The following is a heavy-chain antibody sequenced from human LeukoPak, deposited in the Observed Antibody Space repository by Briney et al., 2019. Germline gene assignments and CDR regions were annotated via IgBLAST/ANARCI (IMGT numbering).Heavy chain of an antibody. Sequence: PGGSLRLSCAASGFTFSSYGMSWVRQAPGKGLEWVANIKQDGSEKYYVDSVKGRFTISRDNAKNSLYLQMNSLRAEDTAVYYCARGYYDILTGYTFDYWGQGTLVTVSS. V-gene: IGHV3-7*03. CDR2: IKQDGSEK. CDR3: ARGYYDILTGYTFDY. CDR1: GFTFSSYG. D-gene: IGHD3-9*01. J-gene: IGHJ4*02.